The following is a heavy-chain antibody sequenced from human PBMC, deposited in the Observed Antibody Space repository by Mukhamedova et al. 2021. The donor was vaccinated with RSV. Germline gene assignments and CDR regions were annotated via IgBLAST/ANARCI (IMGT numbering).Heavy chain of an antibody. CDR3: ARDLLLLNSGYDYVDY. V-gene: IGHV4-30-2*04. J-gene: IGHJ4*02. CDR2: ST. D-gene: IGHD5-12*01. Sequence: STYYNPSLKSRVTISVDTSKNQFSLKLSSVTAADTAVYYCARDLLLLNSGYDYVDYWGQGTLVTVSS.